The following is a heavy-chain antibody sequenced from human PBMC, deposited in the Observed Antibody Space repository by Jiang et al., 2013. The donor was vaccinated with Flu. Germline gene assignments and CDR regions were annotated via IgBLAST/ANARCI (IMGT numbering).Heavy chain of an antibody. CDR1: GFIFSNAW. CDR2: IKSKTNGGTT. Sequence: VQLVESGGGLVKPGGSLRLSCGASGFIFSNAWMSWVRQAPGKGLEWVGRIKSKTNGGTTDYATPVKGRFIISRDDSKQTLYLQMNSLKTEDTAVYYCSKESEGDYYFDHWGQGTLVTVSS. V-gene: IGHV3-15*01. CDR3: SKESEGDYYFDH. D-gene: IGHD3-10*01. J-gene: IGHJ4*02.